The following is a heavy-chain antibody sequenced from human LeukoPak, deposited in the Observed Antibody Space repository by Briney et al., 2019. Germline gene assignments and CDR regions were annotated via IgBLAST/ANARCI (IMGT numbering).Heavy chain of an antibody. Sequence: SQTLSLTCTVSGGSISSDGYYWTWIRQPPGKGLEWIGYIHHSGSTYYNPSLKSRLTLSVDTSKNHFSLNLNSVTAADTAVYYCARDGIVSQGNWLDPWGPGTLVTVSS. D-gene: IGHD3-22*01. CDR1: GGSISSDGYY. V-gene: IGHV4-30-4*01. CDR3: ARDGIVSQGNWLDP. CDR2: IHHSGST. J-gene: IGHJ5*02.